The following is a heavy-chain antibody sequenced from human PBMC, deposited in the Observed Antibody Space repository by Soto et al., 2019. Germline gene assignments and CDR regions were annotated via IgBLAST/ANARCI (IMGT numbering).Heavy chain of an antibody. D-gene: IGHD6-13*01. V-gene: IGHV3-64*01. Sequence: GESLKISCAASGFTFSSYAMHWVRQAPGKGLEYVSAISSNGGSTYYANSVKGRFTISRDNSKNTLYLQMGSLRAEDMAVYYCARGTGIAAAAAPYYYYYYMDVWGKGTTVTVSS. J-gene: IGHJ6*03. CDR3: ARGTGIAAAAAPYYYYYYMDV. CDR1: GFTFSSYA. CDR2: ISSNGGST.